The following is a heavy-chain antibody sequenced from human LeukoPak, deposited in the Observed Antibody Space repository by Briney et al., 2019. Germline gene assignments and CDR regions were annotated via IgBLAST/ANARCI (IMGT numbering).Heavy chain of an antibody. D-gene: IGHD6-19*01. CDR2: IRYDGSNK. CDR3: ARDLNGGIAVAGRTFDY. Sequence: SGGSLRLSCAASGFTFSSYGMHWVRQAPGKGLEWVAFIRYDGSNKYYADSVKGRFTISRDNSKNTLYLQMNSLRAEDTAVYYCARDLNGGIAVAGRTFDYWGQGTLVTVSS. J-gene: IGHJ4*02. V-gene: IGHV3-30*02. CDR1: GFTFSSYG.